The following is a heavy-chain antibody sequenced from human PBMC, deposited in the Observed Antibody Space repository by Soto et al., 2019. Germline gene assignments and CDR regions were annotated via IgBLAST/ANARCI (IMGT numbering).Heavy chain of an antibody. CDR1: GFTFSSYW. CDR3: ARAGYITGTGESDH. Sequence: EVQLVESGGGLVQPGGSLRVSCAASGFTFSSYWMHWVRQTPGSGLVWVARINTDGTSTTYPDALEGRFTISRDNGRNTLYLQMNSLRAEDTAVYYCARAGYITGTGESDHWGQGTLVTVSS. J-gene: IGHJ4*02. CDR2: INTDGTST. D-gene: IGHD1-1*01. V-gene: IGHV3-74*01.